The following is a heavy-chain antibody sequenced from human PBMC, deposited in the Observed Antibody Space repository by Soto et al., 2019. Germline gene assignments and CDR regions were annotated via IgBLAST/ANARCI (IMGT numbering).Heavy chain of an antibody. CDR3: AKCLSIAARPADY. J-gene: IGHJ4*02. D-gene: IGHD6-6*01. CDR1: GFTFISYA. CDR2: ISGSGGST. Sequence: PWGSLRLSCAASGFTFISYAISCCRHSPVKWLEWVSAISGSGGSTYYADSVKGRFTISRDNSKNTLYLQMNSLRAEDTAVYYCAKCLSIAARPADYWGQGTLVTVSS. V-gene: IGHV3-23*01.